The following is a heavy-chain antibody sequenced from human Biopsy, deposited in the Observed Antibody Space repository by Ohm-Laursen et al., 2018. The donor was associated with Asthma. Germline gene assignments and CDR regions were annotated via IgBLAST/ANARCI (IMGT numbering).Heavy chain of an antibody. CDR2: VGSDESYT. D-gene: IGHD3-16*01. J-gene: IGHJ4*02. CDR1: GFTFTTYG. CDR3: ARDFSRAIMIGGGREHYFDF. Sequence: SLRLSCSASGFTFTTYGMHWVRQVPGKGLEWVATVGSDESYTDHADSVKGRFTISRDNSKSTLHLQMNSLSPEDTAVYYCARDFSRAIMIGGGREHYFDFWGQGTLVTVSS. V-gene: IGHV3-33*01.